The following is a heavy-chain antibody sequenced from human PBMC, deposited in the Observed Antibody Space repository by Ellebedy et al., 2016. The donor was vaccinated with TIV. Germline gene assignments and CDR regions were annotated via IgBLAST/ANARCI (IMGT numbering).Heavy chain of an antibody. CDR2: IRSGGDT. Sequence: GESLKISCAASGFTFSSSAMSWVRQAPGMGLEWVSSIRSGGDTFYADSVKGRFTISRDISESTLYLQMNSLTVEDTALYDCATTTGYGTGWFGRNDYWGQGTLVTVSS. CDR3: ATTTGYGTGWFGRNDY. J-gene: IGHJ4*02. D-gene: IGHD6-19*01. CDR1: GFTFSSSA. V-gene: IGHV3-23*01.